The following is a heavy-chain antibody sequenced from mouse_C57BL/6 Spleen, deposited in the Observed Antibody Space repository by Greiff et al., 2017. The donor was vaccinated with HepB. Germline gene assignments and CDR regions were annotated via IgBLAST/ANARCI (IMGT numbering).Heavy chain of an antibody. CDR2: IDPSDSYT. J-gene: IGHJ1*03. CDR3: ARRGVYDGSSPYWYFDV. D-gene: IGHD1-1*01. Sequence: QVQLQQPGAELVMPGASVKLSCKASGYTFTSYWMHWVKQRPGQGLEWIGEIDPSDSYTNYNQKFKGKSTLTVDKSSSTAYMQLSSLTSEDSAVYYCARRGVYDGSSPYWYFDVWGTGTTVTVSA. CDR1: GYTFTSYW. V-gene: IGHV1-69*01.